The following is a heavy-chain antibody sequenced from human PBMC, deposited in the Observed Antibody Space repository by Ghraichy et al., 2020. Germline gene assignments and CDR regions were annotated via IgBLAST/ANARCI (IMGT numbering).Heavy chain of an antibody. V-gene: IGHV3-23*01. Sequence: GGSLRLSCAASGFDFSAHAMNWVRQTPGEGLEWVSGIGSDYSVHHVDSVKGRFTVSRDNSKNTLYLQMNSVRAEDTAIYYCARDIYEYASDYWGQGTLVTVSS. D-gene: IGHD2/OR15-2a*01. CDR3: ARDIYEYASDY. CDR1: GFDFSAHA. J-gene: IGHJ4*02. CDR2: IGSDYSV.